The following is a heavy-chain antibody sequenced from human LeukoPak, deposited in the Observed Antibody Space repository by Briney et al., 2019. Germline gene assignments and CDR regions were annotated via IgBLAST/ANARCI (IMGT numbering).Heavy chain of an antibody. CDR2: MSPKSGDA. V-gene: IGHV1-8*02. CDR1: GYTFTSYG. D-gene: IGHD4-17*01. Sequence: GASVKVSCKASGYTFTSYGISWVRQATGQGLEWMGWMSPKSGDAGYADKFEGRVTMTRNISINTAYMEVSSLRSEDTAVYYCARGDGNYAGWFDPWGQGTLVTVSS. J-gene: IGHJ5*02. CDR3: ARGDGNYAGWFDP.